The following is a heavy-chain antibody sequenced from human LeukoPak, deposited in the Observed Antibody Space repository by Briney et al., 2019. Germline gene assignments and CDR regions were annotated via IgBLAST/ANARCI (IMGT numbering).Heavy chain of an antibody. CDR3: ARDSSDFWSGYYDAFDI. Sequence: GGSLRLSCAASGFTFSSYGMHWVRQAPGKGLEWVAVIWYDGSNKYYADSVKGRFTISRDNSKNTPYLQMNSLRAEDTAVYYCARDSSDFWSGYYDAFDIWGQGTMVTVSS. CDR1: GFTFSSYG. CDR2: IWYDGSNK. V-gene: IGHV3-33*01. J-gene: IGHJ3*02. D-gene: IGHD3-3*01.